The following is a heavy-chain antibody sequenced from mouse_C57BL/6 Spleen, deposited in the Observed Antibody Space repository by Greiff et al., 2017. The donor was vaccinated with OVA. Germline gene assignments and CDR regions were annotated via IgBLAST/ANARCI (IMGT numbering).Heavy chain of an antibody. CDR1: GYTFTSYW. D-gene: IGHD1-1*01. CDR2: IGPSDSYT. CDR3: ASAYGSSDGYFDV. Sequence: VQLQQPGAELVMPGASVTLSCKVSGYTFTSYWMHWVKQRPGQGLEWIGEIGPSDSYTNYTPKFKGKSTLTVDEYSSTAYMQLSSLTSEDSAVYYCASAYGSSDGYFDVWGTGTTVTVSS. V-gene: IGHV1-69*01. J-gene: IGHJ1*03.